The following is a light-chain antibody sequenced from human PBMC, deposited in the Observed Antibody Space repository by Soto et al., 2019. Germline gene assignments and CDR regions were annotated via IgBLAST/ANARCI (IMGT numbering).Light chain of an antibody. J-gene: IGLJ1*01. Sequence: SVLPQPPSVTVVPGQRVTISCTGSSSNIGAGYDVHWYQQLPGTAPKLLIYGNSNRPSGVPDRFSGSKSGTSASLAITGLQAEDEADYYCQSYDSSLSGFYVFGTGTKVTVL. V-gene: IGLV1-40*01. CDR2: GNS. CDR1: SSNIGAGYD. CDR3: QSYDSSLSGFYV.